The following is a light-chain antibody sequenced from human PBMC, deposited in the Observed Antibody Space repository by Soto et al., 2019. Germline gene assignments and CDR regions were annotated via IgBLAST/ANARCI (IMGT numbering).Light chain of an antibody. J-gene: IGLJ1*01. CDR1: SSDVGGYNY. CDR3: NSYTSKSTGV. CDR2: EVS. Sequence: QSALTQPASVSGSPGQSITISCTGTSSDVGGYNYVSWYQQHPGKAPKLIIYEVSNRLSGVSNRFSGSKSGNTASLTISGLQAEDEAVYYCNSYTSKSTGVFGTGTQVTVL. V-gene: IGLV2-14*01.